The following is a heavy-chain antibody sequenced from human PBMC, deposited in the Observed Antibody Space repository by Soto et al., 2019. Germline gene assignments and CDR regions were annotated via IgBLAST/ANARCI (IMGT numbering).Heavy chain of an antibody. CDR3: ARDLYYGEYFDY. J-gene: IGHJ4*02. D-gene: IGHD4-17*01. Sequence: SLRLSCAASGFTFSSYSMNWVRQAPGKGLEWVSSISSSSSYIYYADSVKGRFTISRDNAKNSLYLQMNSLRAEDTAVYYCARDLYYGEYFDYWGQGTLVTVSS. CDR1: GFTFSSYS. V-gene: IGHV3-21*01. CDR2: ISSSSSYI.